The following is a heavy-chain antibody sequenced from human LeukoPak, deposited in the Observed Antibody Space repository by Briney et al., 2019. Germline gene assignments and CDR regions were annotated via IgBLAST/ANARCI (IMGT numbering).Heavy chain of an antibody. D-gene: IGHD5-18*01. CDR1: GGSISSSSYY. Sequence: SETLSLTCTVSGGSISSSSYYWGWIRQPPGKGLEWIGSIYYSGSTYYNPSLKSRVTISVDTSKNQFSLKLSSVTAADTAVYYCARVTWIQLWANWFDPWGQGTLVTVSS. CDR2: IYYSGST. V-gene: IGHV4-39*07. CDR3: ARVTWIQLWANWFDP. J-gene: IGHJ5*02.